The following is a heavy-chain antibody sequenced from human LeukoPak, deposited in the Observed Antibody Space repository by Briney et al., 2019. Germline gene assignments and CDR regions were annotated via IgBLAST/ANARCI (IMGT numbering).Heavy chain of an antibody. D-gene: IGHD2-8*01. Sequence: ASVKVSCKPSGYTFTSYDINWVRPATGQGLEWMGWMNPKSGNTGYAQKFQGKVTMTRDTSISTAYMEVSSLTFEDTAIYYCARINGLPDYWGQGTLVTVSS. V-gene: IGHV1-8*01. CDR2: MNPKSGNT. J-gene: IGHJ4*02. CDR1: GYTFTSYD. CDR3: ARINGLPDY.